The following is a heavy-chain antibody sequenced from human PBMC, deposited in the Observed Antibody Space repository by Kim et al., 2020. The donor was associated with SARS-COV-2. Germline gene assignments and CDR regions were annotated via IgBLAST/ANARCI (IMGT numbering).Heavy chain of an antibody. CDR3: ARGLRYYYDSSGYY. J-gene: IGHJ4*02. V-gene: IGHV1-69*13. D-gene: IGHD3-22*01. CDR2: IIPIFGTA. Sequence: SVKVSCKASGGTFSSYAISWVRQAPGQGLEWMGGIIPIFGTANYAQKFQGRVTITADESTSTAYMELSSLRSEDTAVYYCARGLRYYYDSSGYYWGQGTLVTVSS. CDR1: GGTFSSYA.